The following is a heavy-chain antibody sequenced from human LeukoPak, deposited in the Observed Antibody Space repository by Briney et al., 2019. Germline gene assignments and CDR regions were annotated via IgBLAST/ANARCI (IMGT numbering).Heavy chain of an antibody. D-gene: IGHD2-15*01. CDR2: IKPDEGEK. CDR1: GFTFSSDW. V-gene: IGHV3-7*01. J-gene: IGHJ3*02. CDR3: ARDCSGGSCGPYAFDI. Sequence: GGSLRLSCAASGFTFSSDWMIWVRQAPGKGLEWVANIKPDEGEKYYVDSVKGRFTVSRDNAKNSLYLQMNSLRAEDTAVYYCARDCSGGSCGPYAFDIWGQGTMVTVSS.